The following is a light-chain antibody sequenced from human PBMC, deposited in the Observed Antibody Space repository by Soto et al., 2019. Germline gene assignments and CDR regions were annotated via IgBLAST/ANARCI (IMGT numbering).Light chain of an antibody. Sequence: DIQMTQSPSPLSASVGDRVTISCQASRDIGTYLNWYQQRPGKAPKLLIYHASTLEAGVPPRFSGSGSGTEYTFTISSLQPEDVATYFCQQYDNLPFTFGPGTKVDLK. J-gene: IGKJ3*01. V-gene: IGKV1-33*01. CDR3: QQYDNLPFT. CDR1: RDIGTY. CDR2: HAS.